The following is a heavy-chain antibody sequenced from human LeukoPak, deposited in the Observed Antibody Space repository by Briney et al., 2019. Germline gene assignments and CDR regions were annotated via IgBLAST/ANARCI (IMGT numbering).Heavy chain of an antibody. Sequence: KASETLSLTCTVSGGSISSSSYYWGWIRQPPGKGLEWIGSIYYSGSTYYNPSLKSRVTISVDTSKNQFSLKLSSVTAADTAVYYCASMYYYDSSGKPHFDYWGQGTLVTVSS. V-gene: IGHV4-39*01. CDR1: GGSISSSSYY. CDR2: IYYSGST. J-gene: IGHJ4*02. D-gene: IGHD3-22*01. CDR3: ASMYYYDSSGKPHFDY.